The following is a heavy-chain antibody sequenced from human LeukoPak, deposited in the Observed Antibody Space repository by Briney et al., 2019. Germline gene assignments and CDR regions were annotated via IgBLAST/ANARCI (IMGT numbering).Heavy chain of an antibody. Sequence: GESLKISCKGSGYSFTNYWIGWVRQMPGKGLEWMGIIYPGDSDTRYSPSFQGQVTISADKSISTAYLQWSSLKASDTAMYYCAGHVPYYYDSRPTYYYYYMDVWGKGTTVTVSS. D-gene: IGHD3-22*01. CDR1: GYSFTNYW. CDR3: AGHVPYYYDSRPTYYYYYMDV. V-gene: IGHV5-51*01. CDR2: IYPGDSDT. J-gene: IGHJ6*03.